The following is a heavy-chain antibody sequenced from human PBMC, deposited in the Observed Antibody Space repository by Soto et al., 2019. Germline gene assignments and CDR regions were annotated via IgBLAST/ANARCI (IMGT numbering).Heavy chain of an antibody. CDR3: ARDLDSSGWEIDY. CDR2: ISYDGSNK. J-gene: IGHJ4*02. D-gene: IGHD6-19*01. Sequence: QVQLVESGGGVVQPGRSLRLSCAASGFTFTNYAMHWVRQAPGKGLEWVAVISYDGSNKYNADSVKGRFTISRDNIRNTLYLQMNSLRTEDTAMYHCARDLDSSGWEIDYWGQGTLVTVSS. V-gene: IGHV3-30-3*01. CDR1: GFTFTNYA.